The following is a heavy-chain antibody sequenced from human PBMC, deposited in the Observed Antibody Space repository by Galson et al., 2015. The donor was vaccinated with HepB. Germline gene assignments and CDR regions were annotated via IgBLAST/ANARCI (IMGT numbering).Heavy chain of an antibody. D-gene: IGHD6-13*01. CDR1: GFSIRSHY. Sequence: SLRLSCAASGFSIRSHYMNWVRQAPGKGLEWVSVIHGGNNKNYADSVKGRFTIPRDDSINTLFLQMNSLRVEDTAVYYCAQLGTGYWGQGTLVTVSS. J-gene: IGHJ4*02. V-gene: IGHV3-53*01. CDR3: AQLGTGY. CDR2: IHGGNNK.